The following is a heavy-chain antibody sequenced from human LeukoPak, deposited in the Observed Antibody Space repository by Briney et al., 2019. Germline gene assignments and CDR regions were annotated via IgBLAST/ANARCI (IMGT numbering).Heavy chain of an antibody. CDR3: ARGASGKGAFDI. D-gene: IGHD3-10*01. Sequence: GGSVRLSCAATGFTLSGHWVHWVRQAPGKGLVWVSRVSSDGRTTNYADSVKGRFTISRDNAKNTHYLQTNSLRAEDTAVYYCARGASGKGAFDIWGQGTIVTVSS. CDR2: VSSDGRTT. CDR1: GFTLSGHW. V-gene: IGHV3-74*01. J-gene: IGHJ3*02.